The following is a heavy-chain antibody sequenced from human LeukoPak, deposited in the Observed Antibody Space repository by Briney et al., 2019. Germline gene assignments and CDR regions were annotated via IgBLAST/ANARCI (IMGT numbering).Heavy chain of an antibody. D-gene: IGHD2-21*01. CDR2: ISSSSTT. Sequence: PGGSLRLSCAASGFTFSSYTMNWVRQAPRKGLEWVSSISSSSTTHYADSVEGRFTISRDNAKNSLYLQMNSLRAEDTAVYYCLRGDVRDYWGQGTLVTVSS. J-gene: IGHJ4*02. V-gene: IGHV3-21*01. CDR3: LRGDVRDY. CDR1: GFTFSSYT.